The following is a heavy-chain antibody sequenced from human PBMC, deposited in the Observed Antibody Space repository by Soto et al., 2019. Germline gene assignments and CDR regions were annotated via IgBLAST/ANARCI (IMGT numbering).Heavy chain of an antibody. CDR3: ARDSRRRADSGTRPLYYFAS. Sequence: QVQLKESGPGLVKPSQTLSLTCSVSGGSIGSGDYYWSWVRQSPGKGQEWIGYIYYTGNTYYNPSLGCRVTFAVETSQNQLALRLSDVTVADTAVYYCARDSRRRADSGTRPLYYFASWGQGTLVTVSS. CDR1: GGSIGSGDYY. J-gene: IGHJ4*02. CDR2: IYYTGNT. D-gene: IGHD1-26*01. V-gene: IGHV4-30-4*01.